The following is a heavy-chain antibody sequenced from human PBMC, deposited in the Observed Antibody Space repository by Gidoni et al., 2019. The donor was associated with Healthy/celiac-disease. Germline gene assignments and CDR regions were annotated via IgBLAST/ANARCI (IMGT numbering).Heavy chain of an antibody. V-gene: IGHV1-46*03. CDR1: GYTFTSSY. Sequence: QVQLVQSGAEVKKPGASVKVSCKASGYTFTSSYMPWVRQAPGQGLEWMGIINPSGGSTSYAQKFQGRVTMTRDTSTSTVYMELSSLRSEDTAVYYCARAQDIVVVVAATPSTLFDYWGQGTLVTVSS. CDR3: ARAQDIVVVVAATPSTLFDY. CDR2: INPSGGST. J-gene: IGHJ4*02. D-gene: IGHD2-15*01.